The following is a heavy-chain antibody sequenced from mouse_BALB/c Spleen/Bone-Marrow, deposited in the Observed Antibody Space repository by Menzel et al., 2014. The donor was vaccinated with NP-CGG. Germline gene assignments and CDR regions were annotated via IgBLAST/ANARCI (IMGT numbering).Heavy chain of an antibody. D-gene: IGHD3-2*01. V-gene: IGHV1-14*01. Sequence: VQLQQSGPELVKPGASVKMSCKASGYTFTSYVMHWVKQKPGQGLEWIGYINPYNDGTKYNEKFKGKATLTSDKSSSTAYMELSNLTSEDSAVYYCARPRQLGLPYYCDYWGQGTTLTVSS. J-gene: IGHJ2*01. CDR3: ARPRQLGLPYYCDY. CDR1: GYTFTSYV. CDR2: INPYNDGT.